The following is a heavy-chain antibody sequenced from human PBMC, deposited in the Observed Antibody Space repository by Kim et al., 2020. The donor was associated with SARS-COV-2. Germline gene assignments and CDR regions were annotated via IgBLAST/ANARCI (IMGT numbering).Heavy chain of an antibody. Sequence: SETLSLTCTVSGGSISSSSYYWGWIRQPPGKGLEWIGSIYYSGSTYYNPSLKSRVTISVDTSKNQFSLKLSSVTAADTAVYYCARDKSDILTGYYRNWF. CDR1: GGSISSSSYY. V-gene: IGHV4-39*07. J-gene: IGHJ5*01. CDR2: IYYSGST. CDR3: ARDKSDILTGYYRNWF. D-gene: IGHD3-9*01.